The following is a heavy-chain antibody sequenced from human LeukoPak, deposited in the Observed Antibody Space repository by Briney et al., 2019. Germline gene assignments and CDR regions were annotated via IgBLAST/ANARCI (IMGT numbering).Heavy chain of an antibody. D-gene: IGHD3-3*01. CDR1: GFTFSSYW. Sequence: GGSLRLSCAASGFTFSSYWMSWVRQAPGKGLEWVANIKQDGSEKYYVDSVKGRFTISRDNAENSLYLQMNSLRAEDTAVYYCARDRSAAYYDFWSGSPLGVEFDYWGQGTLVTVSS. CDR3: ARDRSAAYYDFWSGSPLGVEFDY. CDR2: IKQDGSEK. J-gene: IGHJ4*02. V-gene: IGHV3-7*01.